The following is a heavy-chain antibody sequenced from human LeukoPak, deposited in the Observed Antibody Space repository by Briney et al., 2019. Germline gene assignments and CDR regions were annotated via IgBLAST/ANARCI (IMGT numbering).Heavy chain of an antibody. D-gene: IGHD6-6*01. J-gene: IGHJ4*02. Sequence: GGSLRLSCAASGFTFSSYSMNWVRQAPGKGLEWVSSISSSSSYIYYADSVKGRFTIPRDNAKNSLYLQMNSLRAEDTAVYYCAREGSSSRRFDYWGQGTLVTVSS. V-gene: IGHV3-21*01. CDR1: GFTFSSYS. CDR2: ISSSSSYI. CDR3: AREGSSSRRFDY.